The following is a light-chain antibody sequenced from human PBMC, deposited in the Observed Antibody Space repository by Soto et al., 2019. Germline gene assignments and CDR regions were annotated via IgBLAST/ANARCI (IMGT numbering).Light chain of an antibody. V-gene: IGLV1-40*01. Sequence: SLLTQPPSVSEAPGQRVTISCTGSSSNIGAGYEAHWYQQVPGTAPKLLIYENNNRPSGVPDRFSGSKSGTSASLAITGLQAEDEAEYYCQSYDSSLSGYVFGTGTKLTV. CDR1: SSNIGAGYE. CDR2: ENN. J-gene: IGLJ1*01. CDR3: QSYDSSLSGYV.